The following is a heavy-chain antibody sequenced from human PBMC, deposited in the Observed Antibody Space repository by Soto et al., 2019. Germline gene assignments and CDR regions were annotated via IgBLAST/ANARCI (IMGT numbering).Heavy chain of an antibody. D-gene: IGHD6-13*01. Sequence: PGESLKISCKGSGYSFTRYWIGWVRQIPWKGLEWMGIIYPGESDTRYSPSFQGQVTISADKSISTAYLQWSSLKASDTAMYYCARHKEYSRSWYFSGRDVWGQGNPVIVS. CDR3: ARHKEYSRSWYFSGRDV. J-gene: IGHJ6*02. CDR2: IYPGESDT. CDR1: GYSFTRYW. V-gene: IGHV5-51*01.